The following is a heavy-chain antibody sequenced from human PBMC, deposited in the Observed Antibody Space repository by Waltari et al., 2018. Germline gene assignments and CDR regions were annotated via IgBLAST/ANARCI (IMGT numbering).Heavy chain of an antibody. CDR3: AMVDTAMVTAFDP. J-gene: IGHJ5*02. Sequence: QVQLVQSGAEVKKPGASVKVSCKASGYTFTSYGISWVRQAPGQGLEGMGWRRADNGNTNDAQKLQGRVTMTTDTSTSTAYMELRSLRSDDTAVYYCAMVDTAMVTAFDPWGQGTLVTVSS. CDR1: GYTFTSYG. D-gene: IGHD5-18*01. CDR2: RRADNGNT. V-gene: IGHV1-18*04.